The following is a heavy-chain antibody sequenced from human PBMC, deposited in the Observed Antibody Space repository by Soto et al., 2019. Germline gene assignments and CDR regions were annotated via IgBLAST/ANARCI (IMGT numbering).Heavy chain of an antibody. Sequence: QVQLVEAGGGVGQPGRSLRLSCAASGFTFSSYGMHWVRQAPGKGLEWVAVIWYDGSNKYYADSVKGRFTISRDNSKNTLYLQMTSLRAEDTAVYYWARGYSSGWYYYYYGMDVWGQGTTVTVSS. J-gene: IGHJ6*02. CDR3: ARGYSSGWYYYYYGMDV. D-gene: IGHD6-19*01. CDR1: GFTFSSYG. CDR2: IWYDGSNK. V-gene: IGHV3-33*01.